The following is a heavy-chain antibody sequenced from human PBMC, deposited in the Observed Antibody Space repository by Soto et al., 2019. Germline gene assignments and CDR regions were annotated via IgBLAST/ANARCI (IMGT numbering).Heavy chain of an antibody. CDR3: AKVGPAYSGYDYFDY. CDR1: GFTFSSYG. V-gene: IGHV3-30*18. CDR2: ISYEGSNK. J-gene: IGHJ4*02. Sequence: QVQLVESGGGVVQPGRSLRLSCAASGFTFSSYGIHWVRQAPGKGLEWAAFISYEGSNKYYVDSVKGRFTVSRDNSKNTLYLQMNSLRAEDTAVYYCAKVGPAYSGYDYFDYWGQGTLVTVSS. D-gene: IGHD5-12*01.